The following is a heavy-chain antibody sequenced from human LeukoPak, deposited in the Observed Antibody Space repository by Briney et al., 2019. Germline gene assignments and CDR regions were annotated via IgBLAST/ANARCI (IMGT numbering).Heavy chain of an antibody. CDR1: GFTFGDYA. CDR2: IRSKAYGGTT. J-gene: IGHJ4*02. V-gene: IGHV3-49*03. Sequence: GGSLRLSCTASGFTFGDYAMSWFRQAPGKGLEWVGFIRSKAYGGTTEYAASVKGRFTISKDDSKSIAYLQMNSLKTEDTAVYYCTRNMDIAMADYWGQGTLVTVSS. D-gene: IGHD5-18*01. CDR3: TRNMDIAMADY.